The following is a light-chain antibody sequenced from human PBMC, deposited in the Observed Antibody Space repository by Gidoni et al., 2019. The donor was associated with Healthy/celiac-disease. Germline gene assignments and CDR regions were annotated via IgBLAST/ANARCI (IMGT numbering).Light chain of an antibody. CDR3: QQYNSYLYT. CDR1: QSISSW. J-gene: IGKJ2*01. Sequence: DIQMTQSPSTLSASVGDRVTITCRASQSISSWLAWYQQKPGKAPKLLIYDASSLESGVPSRFSDSGSGTEFTLTISSLQPDDFATYYCQQYNSYLYTFGQXTKLEIK. V-gene: IGKV1-5*01. CDR2: DAS.